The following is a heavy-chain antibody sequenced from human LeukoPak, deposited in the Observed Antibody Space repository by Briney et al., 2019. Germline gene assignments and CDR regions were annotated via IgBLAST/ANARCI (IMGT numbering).Heavy chain of an antibody. CDR2: ISSSGSTI. Sequence: GGSLRLSCAAPGFTFSDYYMSWIRQAPGKGREWVSYISSSGSTIYYADSVKGRFTISRDNAKNSLYLQMNSLRAEDTAVYYCARVWQTSRYGMDVWGQGTTVTVSS. V-gene: IGHV3-11*01. CDR3: ARVWQTSRYGMDV. D-gene: IGHD1-1*01. J-gene: IGHJ6*02. CDR1: GFTFSDYY.